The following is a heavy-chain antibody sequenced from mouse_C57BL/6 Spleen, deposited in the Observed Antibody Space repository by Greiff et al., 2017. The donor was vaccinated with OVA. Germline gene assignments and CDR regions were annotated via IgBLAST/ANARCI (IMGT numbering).Heavy chain of an antibody. V-gene: IGHV1-64*01. J-gene: IGHJ3*01. CDR1: GYTFTSYW. CDR3: ARGRIYDGYPAWFAY. D-gene: IGHD2-3*01. Sequence: QVQLQQPGAELVKPGASVKLSCKASGYTFTSYWMHWVKQRPGQGLEWIGMIHPNSGSTKYNEKFKSKATLTADKSSSTAYMQLSSLTSEDSAVYYGARGRIYDGYPAWFAYWGQGTLVTVSA. CDR2: IHPNSGST.